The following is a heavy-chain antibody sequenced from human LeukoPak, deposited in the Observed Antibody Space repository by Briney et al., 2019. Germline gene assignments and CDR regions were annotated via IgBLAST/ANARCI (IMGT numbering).Heavy chain of an antibody. Sequence: PSETLSLTCTVSGGSISSGSHYWRWIRQPAGKGLEWIGRIYTSGSTNYNPSLKSRVTISVDTSKNQFSLKLSSVTAADTTVYYCARGAIFYNWFDPWGQGTLVTVSS. CDR3: ARGAIFYNWFDP. CDR2: IYTSGST. J-gene: IGHJ5*02. CDR1: GGSISSGSHY. D-gene: IGHD3-3*01. V-gene: IGHV4-61*02.